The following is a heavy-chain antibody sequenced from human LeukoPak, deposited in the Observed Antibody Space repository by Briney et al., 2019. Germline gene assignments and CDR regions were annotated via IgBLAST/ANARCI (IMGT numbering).Heavy chain of an antibody. CDR2: INHSGST. Sequence: SETLSLTCAVYGGSFSGYYWSWIRQPPGKGLEWIGEINHSGSTNYNPSLKSRVTMSVDTSKNQFSLKLSSVTAADTAVYYCARDGNQDYWYFDLWGRGTLVTVSS. V-gene: IGHV4-34*01. D-gene: IGHD4-23*01. J-gene: IGHJ2*01. CDR3: ARDGNQDYWYFDL. CDR1: GGSFSGYY.